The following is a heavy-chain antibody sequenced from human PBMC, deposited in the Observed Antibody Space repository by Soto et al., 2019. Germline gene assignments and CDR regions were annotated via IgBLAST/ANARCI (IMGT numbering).Heavy chain of an antibody. CDR2: IKSKTDGGTT. J-gene: IGHJ6*02. CDR3: TGVYAISAIYYYYGMDV. V-gene: IGHV3-15*07. Sequence: EVQLVESGGGLVKPGGSLRLSCAASGFTFSNAWMNWVRQAPGKGLEWVGRIKSKTDGGTTDYAAPVKGRFTISRDDSKITLYLQMNSLKTEDTAVYYCTGVYAISAIYYYYGMDVWGQGTTVTVSS. CDR1: GFTFSNAW. D-gene: IGHD2-8*01.